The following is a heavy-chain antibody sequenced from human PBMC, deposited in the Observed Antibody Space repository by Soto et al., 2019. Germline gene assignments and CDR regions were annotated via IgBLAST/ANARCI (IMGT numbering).Heavy chain of an antibody. CDR3: ARGAGIRGKALNI. CDR1: GYSLSELS. J-gene: IGHJ3*02. CDR2: YDPEYGET. D-gene: IGHD3-10*01. Sequence: QVQLVQSGAEVKKPGASVKVSCKVSGYSLSELSMHWVRQAPGKGLEWMGGYDPEYGETIHAQKFQGRVSMTEDTSTDTAYMELSSLRSEDTAVYFCARGAGIRGKALNIWGQGTMVIVSS. V-gene: IGHV1-24*01.